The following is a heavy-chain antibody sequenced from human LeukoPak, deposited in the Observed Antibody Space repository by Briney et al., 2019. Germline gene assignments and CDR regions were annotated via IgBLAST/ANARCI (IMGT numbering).Heavy chain of an antibody. CDR1: GDSISSHYW. CDR2: IYHSGST. J-gene: IGHJ4*02. Sequence: SETLSLTCAVSGDSISSHYWWSWVRQPPGKGLEWIGEIYHSGSTNYNPSLKSRVTISVDESKNQFSLKLTSLTAADTAVYYCARKGYTYGTFDYWGLGTLVTVSS. CDR3: ARKGYTYGTFDY. D-gene: IGHD5-18*01. V-gene: IGHV4-4*02.